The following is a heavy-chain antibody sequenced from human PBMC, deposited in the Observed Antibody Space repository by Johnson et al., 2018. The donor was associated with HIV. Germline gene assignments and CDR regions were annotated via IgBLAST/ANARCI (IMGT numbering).Heavy chain of an antibody. V-gene: IGHV3-30*02. CDR1: GFTFSSSC. CDR3: AKSPGVVDPIDAFDI. Sequence: QVQLVESGGGLVQPGGSLRLPCSATGFTFSSSCMSWVVQAPGNGLDGVAFIRYDASNKYYADPVKRRFTISRDNSKNTLYLQMNSLRAEDTAVYYCAKSPGVVDPIDAFDIWGQGTMVTVSS. J-gene: IGHJ3*02. D-gene: IGHD2-15*01. CDR2: IRYDASNK.